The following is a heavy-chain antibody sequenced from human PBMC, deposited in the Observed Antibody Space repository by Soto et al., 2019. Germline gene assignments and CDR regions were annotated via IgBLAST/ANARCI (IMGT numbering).Heavy chain of an antibody. Sequence: GGSLRLSCAASGFPFSDSYMAWIRQAPGKGLEEIATISSTGSTPYYADSVKGRFTISRDNAQHSLYLEMNNLRAEDTAVYYCARGQKLVANRLDPWGQGSLVTVSA. D-gene: IGHD6-6*01. J-gene: IGHJ5*02. CDR2: ISSTGSTP. CDR1: GFPFSDSY. CDR3: ARGQKLVANRLDP. V-gene: IGHV3-11*01.